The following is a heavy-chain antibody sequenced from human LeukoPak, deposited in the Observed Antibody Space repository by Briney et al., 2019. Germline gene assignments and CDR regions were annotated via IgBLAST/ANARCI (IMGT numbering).Heavy chain of an antibody. Sequence: SSETLSLTCTVSGYSISSGYNWGWIRQPPGKGLEWIGSIYHSGSTYYNPSLKSRVTISVDTSKNQFSLKLSSVTAADTAVYYCARAYCSGGSCYAYYYYYMDVWGKGTTVTVSS. V-gene: IGHV4-38-2*02. CDR2: IYHSGST. D-gene: IGHD2-15*01. J-gene: IGHJ6*03. CDR1: GYSISSGYN. CDR3: ARAYCSGGSCYAYYYYYMDV.